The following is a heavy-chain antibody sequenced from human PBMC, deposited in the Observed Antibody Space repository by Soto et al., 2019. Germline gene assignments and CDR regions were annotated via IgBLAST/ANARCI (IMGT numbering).Heavy chain of an antibody. J-gene: IGHJ4*02. D-gene: IGHD6-19*01. Sequence: TETLSLTCSVSGGSISGSYWSWIRQSPGKGLEWLGYVYYTGSTNYSPSLRSRVSISVDTSKNEFSLRLSSVTAADTAVYFCARSVAVPGAHIDYWGQGTQVTVSS. V-gene: IGHV4-59*01. CDR2: VYYTGST. CDR3: ARSVAVPGAHIDY. CDR1: GGSISGSY.